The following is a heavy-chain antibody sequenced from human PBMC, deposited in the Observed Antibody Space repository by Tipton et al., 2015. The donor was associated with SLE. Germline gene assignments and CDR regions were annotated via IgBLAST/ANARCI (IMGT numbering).Heavy chain of an antibody. CDR1: GGSISSYY. D-gene: IGHD6-13*01. CDR2: IYTSGST. V-gene: IGHV4-4*08. Sequence: GSLRLSCTVSGGSISSYYWSWIRQPPGKGLEWIGYIYTSGSTNYTPSLKSRVTISVDTSKNQFSLKLSSVTAADTAVYDCASDGSRIAAAGDDYCGQGTLVTVSS. J-gene: IGHJ4*02. CDR3: ASDGSRIAAAGDDY.